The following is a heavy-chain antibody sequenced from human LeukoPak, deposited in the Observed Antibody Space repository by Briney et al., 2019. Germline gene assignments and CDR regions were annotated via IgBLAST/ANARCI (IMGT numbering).Heavy chain of an antibody. Sequence: SETLSLTCSVSGGSISSSSYYWGWIRQPPGKGLEWIGSISYSDSTYYNPSLKSRVTISVDTSKNQFSLKLSSVTAADTAVYYCAREPRGYNWNDSEYWGQGTLVTVSS. CDR3: AREPRGYNWNDSEY. V-gene: IGHV4-39*07. D-gene: IGHD1-20*01. J-gene: IGHJ4*02. CDR1: GGSISSSSYY. CDR2: ISYSDST.